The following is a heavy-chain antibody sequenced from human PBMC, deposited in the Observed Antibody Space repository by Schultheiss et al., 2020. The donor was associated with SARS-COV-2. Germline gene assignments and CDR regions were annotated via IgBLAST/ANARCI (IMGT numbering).Heavy chain of an antibody. D-gene: IGHD3-10*01. Sequence: SQTLSLTCTVSGGSISSYYWSWIRQPPGKGLEWIGYIYYSGSTNYNPSLKSRVTISVDTSKNQFSLKLSSVTAADTAVYYCASNYGSGSYLFGYWGQGTLVTVSS. CDR2: IYYSGST. CDR1: GGSISSYY. J-gene: IGHJ4*02. CDR3: ASNYGSGSYLFGY. V-gene: IGHV4-59*01.